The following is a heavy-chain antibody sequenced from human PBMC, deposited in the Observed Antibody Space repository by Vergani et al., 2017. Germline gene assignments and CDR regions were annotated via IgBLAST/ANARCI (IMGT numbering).Heavy chain of an antibody. CDR1: GYTFTGYY. J-gene: IGHJ4*02. Sequence: QVQLVQSGAEVKKPGASVKVSCKASGYTFTGYYMHWVRQAPGQGLEWMGWINPNSGGTNYAQKFQGRVTITADESTSTAYMELSSLRSEDTAVYYCARELGYCSSTSCGEGLVAGLDYWGQGTLVTVSS. D-gene: IGHD2-2*01. CDR3: ARELGYCSSTSCGEGLVAGLDY. V-gene: IGHV1-2*02. CDR2: INPNSGGT.